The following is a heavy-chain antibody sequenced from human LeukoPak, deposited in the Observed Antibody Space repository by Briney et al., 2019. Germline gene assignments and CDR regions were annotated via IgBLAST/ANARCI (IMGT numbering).Heavy chain of an antibody. D-gene: IGHD6-13*01. Sequence: SVKVSCKASGGTFSSYAISWVRQAPGQGLEWMGGIIPIFGTANYAQKFQGRVTITTDESTSIAYMELSSLRSEDTAVYYCARWDLNSSSWHNWFDPWGQGTLVTVSS. CDR1: GGTFSSYA. V-gene: IGHV1-69*05. J-gene: IGHJ5*02. CDR2: IIPIFGTA. CDR3: ARWDLNSSSWHNWFDP.